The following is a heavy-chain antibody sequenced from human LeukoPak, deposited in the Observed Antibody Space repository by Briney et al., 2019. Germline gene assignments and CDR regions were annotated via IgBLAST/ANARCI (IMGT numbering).Heavy chain of an antibody. Sequence: PGGSLGLSCAASRFTFSSYSMNWVRQAPGKGLEWVSSISSSSSYIYYADSVKGRFTISRDNAKNSLYLQMNSLRAEDTAVYYCARAIDSGWYGEGDYYYMDVWGKGTTVTVSS. CDR2: ISSSSSYI. J-gene: IGHJ6*03. CDR3: ARAIDSGWYGEGDYYYMDV. V-gene: IGHV3-21*01. CDR1: RFTFSSYS. D-gene: IGHD6-19*01.